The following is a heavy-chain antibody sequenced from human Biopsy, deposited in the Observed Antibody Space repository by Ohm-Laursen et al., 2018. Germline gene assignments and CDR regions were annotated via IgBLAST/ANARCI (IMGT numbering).Heavy chain of an antibody. J-gene: IGHJ5*02. V-gene: IGHV4-38-2*02. CDR2: VYDSGKS. Sequence: TLSLTCAVSGFSISSGYYWGWIRQPPGKGLERIGSVYDSGKSYYNPSLKSRVTISVDVSKNQFSLKLSSVTAADTAVYYCARDRFDLLTPNWFDPWGQGTLVTVSS. CDR3: ARDRFDLLTPNWFDP. CDR1: GFSISSGYY. D-gene: IGHD3-9*01.